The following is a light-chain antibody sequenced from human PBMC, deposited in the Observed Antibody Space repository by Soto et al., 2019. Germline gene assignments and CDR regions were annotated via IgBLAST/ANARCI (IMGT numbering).Light chain of an antibody. J-gene: IGKJ2*01. CDR2: LGS. CDR3: MQALQTPLYT. V-gene: IGKV2-28*01. CDR1: QSPLHSNGNNY. Sequence: DIVMTQSPLSLPATPGEPASISCRSSQSPLHSNGNNYLDWYLQKPGQSPQLLIYLGSNRASGVPDRFSGSGSGTDFTLKISRVEAEDVGVYYCMQALQTPLYTFGQGTKLEIK.